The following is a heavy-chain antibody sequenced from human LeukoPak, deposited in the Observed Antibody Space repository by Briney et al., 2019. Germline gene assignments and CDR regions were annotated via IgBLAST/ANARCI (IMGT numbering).Heavy chain of an antibody. J-gene: IGHJ5*02. CDR2: IYYSGST. D-gene: IGHD5-18*01. CDR1: GGSISSYY. Sequence: PSETLSLTCTVSGGSISSYYWSWIRQPPGKGLEWIGYIYYSGSTNYNPSLKSRVTISVDTSKDQFSLKLSSVTAADTAVYYCARGLVDTAMVTPINWFDPWGQGTLVTVSS. V-gene: IGHV4-59*01. CDR3: ARGLVDTAMVTPINWFDP.